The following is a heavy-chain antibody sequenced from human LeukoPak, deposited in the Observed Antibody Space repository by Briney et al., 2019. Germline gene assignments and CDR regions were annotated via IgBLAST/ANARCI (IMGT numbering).Heavy chain of an antibody. CDR1: GFTFDDYA. D-gene: IGHD2-15*01. CDR2: ISGSGGST. J-gene: IGHJ4*02. V-gene: IGHV3-23*01. CDR3: AKDDCSGGSCYCHH. Sequence: PGRSLRLSCAASGFTFDDYAMHWVRQAPGKGLEWVSAISGSGGSTYYADSVKGRFTISRDNSKNTLYLQMNSLRAEDTAVYYCAKDDCSGGSCYCHHWGQGTLVTVSS.